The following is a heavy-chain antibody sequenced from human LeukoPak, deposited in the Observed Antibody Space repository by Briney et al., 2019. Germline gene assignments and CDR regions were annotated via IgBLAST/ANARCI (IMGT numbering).Heavy chain of an antibody. D-gene: IGHD6-13*01. CDR2: IYSGGRT. CDR3: AKGFTGSWLDY. V-gene: IGHV3-66*01. Sequence: PGGSLRLSCAASGFTVSSNYMSWVRQAPGKGLEWVSVIYSGGRTDYADSVKGRFTISRDNSKNTLYLQMNSLRAEDTAVYYCAKGFTGSWLDYWGQGILVTVSS. CDR1: GFTVSSNY. J-gene: IGHJ4*02.